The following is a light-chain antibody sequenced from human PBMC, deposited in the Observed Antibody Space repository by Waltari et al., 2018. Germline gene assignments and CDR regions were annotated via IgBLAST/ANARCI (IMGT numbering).Light chain of an antibody. J-gene: IGLJ2*01. CDR1: NIESKI. CDR3: QVWDDSNNSGV. V-gene: IGLV3-21*04. CDR2: YDS. Sequence: SYVLTQTTSVSLAPGQTAIITCGGDNIESKIDHWYQLQPGQAPVLVMFYDSDRPPGIPDRFSGSNSGNTATLTISRVEDDDEADYFCQVWDDSNNSGVFGGGTKLTVL.